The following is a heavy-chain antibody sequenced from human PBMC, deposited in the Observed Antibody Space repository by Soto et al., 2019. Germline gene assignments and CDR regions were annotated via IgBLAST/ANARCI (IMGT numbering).Heavy chain of an antibody. CDR3: ARGVPPTDY. CDR1: GYTFTNFG. CDR2: ISAYNGNT. J-gene: IGHJ4*02. Sequence: QVQLVQSGAEVKKPGASVKVSCKASGYTFTNFGISWVRQAPGQGLEWMGWISAYNGNTIYAQESQGRVTPAPDTSTSTAYMEATILSLHDTAVYFCARGVPPTDYWGQGTLVSVSS. V-gene: IGHV1-18*01.